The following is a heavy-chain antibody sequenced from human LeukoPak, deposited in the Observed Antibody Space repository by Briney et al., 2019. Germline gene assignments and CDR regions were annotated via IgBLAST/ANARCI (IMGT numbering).Heavy chain of an antibody. J-gene: IGHJ4*02. V-gene: IGHV1-69*06. CDR1: GYTFTSYY. CDR3: ARDLGGLRPVSDY. D-gene: IGHD5-12*01. CDR2: IIPIFGTT. Sequence: GASVKVSCKASGYTFTSYYMHWVRQAPGQGLEWMGGIIPIFGTTNYAQKFQGRVTITADKSTSTAYMELSSLRSEDTAVYYCARDLGGLRPVSDYWGQGTLVTVSS.